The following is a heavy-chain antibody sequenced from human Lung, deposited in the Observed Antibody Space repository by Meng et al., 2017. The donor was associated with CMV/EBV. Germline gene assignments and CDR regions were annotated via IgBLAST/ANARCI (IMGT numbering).Heavy chain of an antibody. Sequence: QGELQESGPGRVKPSGTLSLPCAVSGGSMSSTNWWSWVRQPPGKGLEWIGEIYHSGSTNTTHKHAHRVSQTVDKSKNQYSLKLSSVTAADTAKNTCARADKVRFDYLDQGTLVTVS. J-gene: IGHJ4*02. CDR3: ARADKVRFDY. CDR2: IYHSGST. CDR1: GGSMSSTNW. V-gene: IGHV4-4*02.